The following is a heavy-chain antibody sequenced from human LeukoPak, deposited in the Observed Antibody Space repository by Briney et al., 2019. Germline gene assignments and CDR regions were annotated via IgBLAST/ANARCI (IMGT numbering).Heavy chain of an antibody. J-gene: IGHJ4*02. CDR1: GFTFSSYG. Sequence: GGSLRLSCAASGFTFSSYGMHWVRQAPAKGLEWVAVIWYDGSNKYYADSVKGRFTISRDNSKNTLYLQMNSLRAEDTAVYYCAKEGRGDYFDYWGQGTLVTVSS. V-gene: IGHV3-33*06. CDR3: AKEGRGDYFDY. D-gene: IGHD3-10*01. CDR2: IWYDGSNK.